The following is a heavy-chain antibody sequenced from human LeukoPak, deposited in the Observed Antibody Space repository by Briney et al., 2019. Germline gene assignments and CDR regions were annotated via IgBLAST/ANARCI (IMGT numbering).Heavy chain of an antibody. Sequence: GGSLRLSCAASGFTFSSYGMHWVRQAPGKGLEWVAVIWYGGSNKYYADSVKGRFTISRDNSRSTLYLQMNSLRAEDTAVYYCAKGPTYYGPGSRAETDYWGQGTLVTVSS. D-gene: IGHD3-10*01. J-gene: IGHJ4*02. V-gene: IGHV3-30*02. CDR1: GFTFSSYG. CDR2: IWYGGSNK. CDR3: AKGPTYYGPGSRAETDY.